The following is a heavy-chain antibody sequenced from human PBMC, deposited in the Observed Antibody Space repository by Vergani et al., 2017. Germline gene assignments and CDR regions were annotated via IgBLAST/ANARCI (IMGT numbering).Heavy chain of an antibody. CDR3: VRDLYSRGPFDV. CDR1: GVSITRGHY. J-gene: IGHJ4*01. V-gene: IGHV4-38-2*02. CDR2: VFHLGTV. Sequence: QVQLQESGPGLLKTSETLSLTCNVSGVSITRGHYWGWVRQSPGTGLEWIASVFHLGTVYYNPSLRSRVRISIDAYTFLSLRLQSVTAADTAVYFCVRDLYSRGPFDVWGQGSLVTVSS. D-gene: IGHD3-22*01.